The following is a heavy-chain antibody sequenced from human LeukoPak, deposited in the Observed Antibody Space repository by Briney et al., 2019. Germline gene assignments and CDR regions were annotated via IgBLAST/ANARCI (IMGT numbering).Heavy chain of an antibody. J-gene: IGHJ6*03. D-gene: IGHD2-15*01. V-gene: IGHV3-11*01. CDR3: ARVLRYCSGGNCYSGGLGYMDV. CDR1: GSTFSDYN. CDR2: ISRSGSTK. Sequence: GGSLRLSCAASGSTFSDYNMRWIRRAPGKGLEWVSSISRSGSTKYYADSVKGRFTISRDNAKNSLFLQMNSLRAEDTAVYYCARVLRYCSGGNCYSGGLGYMDVWGKGTTVTISS.